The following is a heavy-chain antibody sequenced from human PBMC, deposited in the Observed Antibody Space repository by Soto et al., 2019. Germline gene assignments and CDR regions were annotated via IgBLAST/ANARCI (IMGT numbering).Heavy chain of an antibody. CDR3: AREGYCSGGSCYLGPFDI. V-gene: IGHV3-48*01. Sequence: EVQLVESGGGLVQPGGSLRLSCAASGFTFSSYSMNWVRQAPVKGLEWVSYISSGSTTIYYADSVKGRFTISRDNAKNSLYLQMNSLRAEDTAVYYCAREGYCSGGSCYLGPFDIWGQGTMVTVSS. CDR1: GFTFSSYS. J-gene: IGHJ3*02. CDR2: ISSGSTTI. D-gene: IGHD2-15*01.